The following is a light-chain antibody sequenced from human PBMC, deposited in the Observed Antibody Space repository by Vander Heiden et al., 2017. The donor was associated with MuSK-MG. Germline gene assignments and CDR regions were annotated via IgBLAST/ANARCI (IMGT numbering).Light chain of an antibody. CDR1: QSISGW. J-gene: IGKJ1*01. CDR2: KAS. Sequence: DIQITQSPSTLSASVGDRLTITYRASQSISGWLAWYQQKPGKAHKLMIYKASSLESGVPSRFSGSGSGTEFTLTISSLQHDDFANYYCQQDNSYQTFGQGTKVEIK. CDR3: QQDNSYQT. V-gene: IGKV1-5*03.